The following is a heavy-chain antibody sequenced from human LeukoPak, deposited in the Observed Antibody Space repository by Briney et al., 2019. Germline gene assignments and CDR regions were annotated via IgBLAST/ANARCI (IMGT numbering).Heavy chain of an antibody. CDR1: GFIFSTYW. D-gene: IGHD6-19*01. Sequence: GGSLRLSCAASGFIFSTYWMSWVRQAPGKGLEWVSSISSSSNYIYYADSVKGRFTISRDNAKNSLYLQMDSLRAEDTAVYYCARDPSSGWYLKGWFDPWGQGTLVTVSS. J-gene: IGHJ5*02. V-gene: IGHV3-21*01. CDR2: ISSSSNYI. CDR3: ARDPSSGWYLKGWFDP.